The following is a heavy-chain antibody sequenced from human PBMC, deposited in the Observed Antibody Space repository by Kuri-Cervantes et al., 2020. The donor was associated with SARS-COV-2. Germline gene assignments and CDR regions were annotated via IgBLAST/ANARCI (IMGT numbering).Heavy chain of an antibody. Sequence: GESLKISCAASGFIFSDYYMTWIRQAPGKGLEWVSSISSSSSYIYYADSVKGRFTISRDNAKNSLYLQMNSLRAEDTAVYYCARDLITGTTNFDYWGQGTLVTVSS. J-gene: IGHJ4*02. CDR1: GFIFSDYY. V-gene: IGHV3-11*06. D-gene: IGHD1-7*01. CDR2: ISSSSSYI. CDR3: ARDLITGTTNFDY.